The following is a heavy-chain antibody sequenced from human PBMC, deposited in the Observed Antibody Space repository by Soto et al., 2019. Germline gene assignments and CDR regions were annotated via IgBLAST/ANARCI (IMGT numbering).Heavy chain of an antibody. CDR2: ISYDGSNI. D-gene: IGHD1-1*01. CDR1: GFTFSSYA. J-gene: IGHJ4*02. V-gene: IGHV3-30-3*01. CDR3: ARGYRVLDY. Sequence: QVQLVESGGGVVQPGRSLRLSCAASGFTFSSYAMHWVRQAPGKGLEWVAVISYDGSNIYYADSVKGRFTISRDNSKNTLYLQMNSLRAEDTAVYYCARGYRVLDYWGQGTLVTVSS.